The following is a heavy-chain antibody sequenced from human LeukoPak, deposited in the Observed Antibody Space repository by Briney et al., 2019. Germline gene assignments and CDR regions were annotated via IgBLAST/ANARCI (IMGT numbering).Heavy chain of an antibody. V-gene: IGHV3-48*03. J-gene: IGHJ4*02. CDR1: GFTFSSYE. CDR3: ARAHRRIAAAGYYFDY. Sequence: PGGSLRLSCAASGFTFSSYEMNWVRQAPGKGLEWVSYISSSGSTIYYADSVKGRFTISRDNAKNSLYLQMNSLRAEDTAVYYCARAHRRIAAAGYYFDYWGQGTLVTVSS. CDR2: ISSSGSTI. D-gene: IGHD6-13*01.